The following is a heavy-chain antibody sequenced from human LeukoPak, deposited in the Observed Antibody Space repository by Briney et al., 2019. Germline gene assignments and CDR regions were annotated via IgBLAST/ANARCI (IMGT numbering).Heavy chain of an antibody. CDR1: GYTLTELS. CDR3: AKDMESGYDYYYYGMDV. J-gene: IGHJ6*02. V-gene: IGHV1-24*01. CDR2: FDPEDGET. D-gene: IGHD5-12*01. Sequence: ASVKVSCKVSGYTLTELSMHWVRQAPGNGREWMGGFDPEDGETIYAQKFQGRVTMTEDTSTDTAYMELSSLRAEDTALYYCAKDMESGYDYYYYGMDVWGQGTTVTVSS.